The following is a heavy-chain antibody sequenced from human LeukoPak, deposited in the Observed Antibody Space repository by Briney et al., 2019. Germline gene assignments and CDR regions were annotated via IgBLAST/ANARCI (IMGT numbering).Heavy chain of an antibody. Sequence: QAGGSLRLSCAASGFTFSSYVMTWVRQAPGKGLEWVSAISGSGGGVYYADSVKGRFTISRDNSKNTLYLHLNSLRAEDTAVYYCAKLTDSGGYYPFDYWGQGTLVTVSS. D-gene: IGHD3-10*01. CDR2: ISGSGGGV. CDR3: AKLTDSGGYYPFDY. V-gene: IGHV3-23*01. CDR1: GFTFSSYV. J-gene: IGHJ4*02.